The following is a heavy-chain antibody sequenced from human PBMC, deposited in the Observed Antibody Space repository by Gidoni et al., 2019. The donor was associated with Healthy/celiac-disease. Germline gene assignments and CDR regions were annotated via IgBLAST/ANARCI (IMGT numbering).Heavy chain of an antibody. CDR3: ARVDGGSSSLGYFQH. V-gene: IGHV4-34*01. J-gene: IGHJ1*01. CDR2: INHSGST. CDR1: GGSFSGYY. Sequence: QVQLQQWGAGLLKPSETLSLTCAVYGGSFSGYYWSWIRQPPGKGLEWIGEINHSGSTNYNPSLKRRVTISVDTSKNQFSLKLSSVTAADTAVYYCARVDGGSSSLGYFQHWGQGTLVTVSS. D-gene: IGHD6-6*01.